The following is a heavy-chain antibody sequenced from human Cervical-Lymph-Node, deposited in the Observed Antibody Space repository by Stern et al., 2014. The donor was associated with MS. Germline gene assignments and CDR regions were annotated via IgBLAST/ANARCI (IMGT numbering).Heavy chain of an antibody. J-gene: IGHJ4*02. CDR3: ARAGGSKDDF. Sequence: VQLVESGGGLATPGGSLRLSCAASGFTFTYYYMTWIRQAPGKGLEWVSYISGRDGTIFYADSVKGRFTISRDNAKKSLYLQMNSLRAEDTAVYYCARAGGSKDDFWGQGTLVTVSS. CDR1: GFTFTYYY. D-gene: IGHD3-10*01. V-gene: IGHV3-11*01. CDR2: ISGRDGTI.